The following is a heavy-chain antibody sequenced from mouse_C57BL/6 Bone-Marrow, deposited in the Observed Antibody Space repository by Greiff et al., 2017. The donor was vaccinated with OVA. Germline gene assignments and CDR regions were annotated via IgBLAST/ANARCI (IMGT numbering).Heavy chain of an antibody. CDR2: IYPRSGNT. V-gene: IGHV1-81*01. CDR3: AREEGYSEDFDY. Sequence: VQLQESGAELARPGASVKLSCKASGYTFTSYGISWVKQRTGQGLEWIGEIYPRSGNTYYNEKFKGKATLTADKSSSTAYMELRSLTSEDSAVYFCAREEGYSEDFDYWGQGTTLTVSS. D-gene: IGHD2-3*01. J-gene: IGHJ2*01. CDR1: GYTFTSYG.